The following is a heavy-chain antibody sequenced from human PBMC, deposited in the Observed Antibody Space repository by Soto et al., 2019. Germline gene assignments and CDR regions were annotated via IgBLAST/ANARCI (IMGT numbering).Heavy chain of an antibody. J-gene: IGHJ6*03. CDR1: GGSISSSSYY. V-gene: IGHV4-39*01. CDR3: SRHQAYLDFCSGYYRYYYYYMDV. Sequence: QLQLQESGPGLVKPSETLSLTCTVSGGSISSSSYYWGWIRQPPGKGLEWIGSIYYSGSTYYNPSLKSRVTISVDTSKNQFSLKLSSVTAADTAVYYCSRHQAYLDFCSGYYRYYYYYMDVWGKGTTVTVSS. D-gene: IGHD3-3*01. CDR2: IYYSGST.